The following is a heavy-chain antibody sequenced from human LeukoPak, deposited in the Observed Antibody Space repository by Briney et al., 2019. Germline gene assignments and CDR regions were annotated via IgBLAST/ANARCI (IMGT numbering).Heavy chain of an antibody. CDR2: INSDGSST. CDR3: ARYRPSSGYSYLWGYFDY. CDR1: GFTFSSYW. Sequence: QPGGSLRLSCAASGFTFSSYWMHWVRQAPGKGLVWVSRINSDGSSTSYADSVKGRFTISRDNAKNTLYLQMNSLRAEDTAVYYCARYRPSSGYSYLWGYFDYWGQGTLVTVSS. J-gene: IGHJ4*02. D-gene: IGHD5-18*01. V-gene: IGHV3-74*01.